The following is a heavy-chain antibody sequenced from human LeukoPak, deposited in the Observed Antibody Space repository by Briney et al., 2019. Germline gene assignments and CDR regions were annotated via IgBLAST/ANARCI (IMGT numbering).Heavy chain of an antibody. CDR2: ISSSSSYI. V-gene: IGHV3-21*01. J-gene: IGHJ6*03. CDR3: ARDQVVVAAKKYYYYYYYMDV. Sequence: GGSLRLSCAASGFTFSSYSMNWVRQAPGKGLEWVSSISSSSSYIYYADSVKGRFTISRDNAKNSLYLQMNSLRAEDTAVYYCARDQVVVAAKKYYYYYYYMDVWGKGTTVTVSS. CDR1: GFTFSSYS. D-gene: IGHD2-15*01.